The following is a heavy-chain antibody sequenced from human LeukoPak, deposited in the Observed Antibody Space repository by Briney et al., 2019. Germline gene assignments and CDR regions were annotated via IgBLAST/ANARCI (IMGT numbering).Heavy chain of an antibody. CDR2: IYSGGST. V-gene: IGHV3-53*05. CDR3: AKDCGLGGDRDY. CDR1: GFTVSNNY. Sequence: GGSLRLSCAASGFTVSNNYMSWVRQAPGKGLEWVSVIYSGGSTYYADSVKGRFTISRDNSKNTVYLQMNSLRVEDTAVYYCAKDCGLGGDRDYWGQGTLVTVSS. J-gene: IGHJ4*02. D-gene: IGHD2-21*01.